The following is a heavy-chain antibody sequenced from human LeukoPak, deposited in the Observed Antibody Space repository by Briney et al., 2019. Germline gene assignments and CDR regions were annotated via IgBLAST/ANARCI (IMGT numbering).Heavy chain of an antibody. CDR2: IYYSGST. CDR1: GGSISSYY. V-gene: IGHV4-39*07. Sequence: SETLSLTCTVSGGSISSYYWGWIRQPPGKGLEWIGSIYYSGSTYYNPSLKSRVTISVDTSKNQFSLKLSSVTAADTAVYYCARGVVAAAGRTFDFWGQGTLVTVSS. J-gene: IGHJ4*02. CDR3: ARGVVAAAGRTFDF. D-gene: IGHD6-13*01.